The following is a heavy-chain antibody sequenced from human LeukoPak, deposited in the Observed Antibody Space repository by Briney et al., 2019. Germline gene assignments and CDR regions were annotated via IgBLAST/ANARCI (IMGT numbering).Heavy chain of an antibody. CDR2: ISGSGGST. J-gene: IGHJ4*02. V-gene: IGHV3-23*01. Sequence: GGSLRLSCAASGFTFSSYAMSWVRQAPGKELEWVSAISGSGGSTYYADSVKGRFTISRDNSKNTLYLQMNSLRAEDTAVYYCASEGYCSSTSCYKGGDYWGQGTLVTVSS. CDR1: GFTFSSYA. CDR3: ASEGYCSSTSCYKGGDY. D-gene: IGHD2-2*02.